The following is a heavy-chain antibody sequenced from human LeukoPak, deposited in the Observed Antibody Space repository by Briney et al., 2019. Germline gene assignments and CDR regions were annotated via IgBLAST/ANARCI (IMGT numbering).Heavy chain of an antibody. Sequence: PSETLSLTCAVYGGSFSGYYWNWIRQPPGKGLEWIGEINHSGRTNYNPSLKSRVTISVDTSKKQFSLKLSSVTAADTAVYYCARGVDYYGVWGQGTLVTVSS. CDR1: GGSFSGYY. J-gene: IGHJ4*02. CDR2: INHSGRT. CDR3: ARGVDYYGV. D-gene: IGHD3-10*01. V-gene: IGHV4-34*01.